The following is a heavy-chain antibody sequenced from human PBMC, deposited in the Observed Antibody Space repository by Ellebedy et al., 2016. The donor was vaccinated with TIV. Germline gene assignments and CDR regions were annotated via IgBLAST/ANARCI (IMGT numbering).Heavy chain of an antibody. CDR3: AVGTAGRADY. CDR1: GGSFSGYY. Sequence: SETLSLXXAVYGGSFSGYYWSWIRQPPGKGLEWIGEINHSGSTNYNPSLKSRVTISVDTSKNQFSLKLSSVTAADTAVYYCAVGTAGRADYWGQGTLVTVSS. CDR2: INHSGST. J-gene: IGHJ4*02. D-gene: IGHD1-14*01. V-gene: IGHV4-34*01.